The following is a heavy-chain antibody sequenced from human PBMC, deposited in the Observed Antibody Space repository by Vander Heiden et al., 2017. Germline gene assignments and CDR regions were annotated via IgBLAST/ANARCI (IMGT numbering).Heavy chain of an antibody. D-gene: IGHD6-19*01. CDR2: VTRQSTT. V-gene: IGHV3-23*01. J-gene: IGHJ4*01. CDR3: ATDHPSSGWPCFDL. Sequence: EVPLLEAGGGLVQPGGSLTLSCAGSEFEIRTSAMSWVRQAPGEGLEWVASVTRQSTTYYANSVRGRFTISRDNAENTVYLQMNSLRAADTAVYYCATDHPSSGWPCFDLWGRGTLVSVSS. CDR1: EFEIRTSA.